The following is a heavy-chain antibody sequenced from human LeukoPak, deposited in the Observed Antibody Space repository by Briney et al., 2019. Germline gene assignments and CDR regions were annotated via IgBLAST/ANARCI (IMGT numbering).Heavy chain of an antibody. CDR2: IRNKANRYTT. CDR1: GFTFSDHY. CDR3: ARTSGSYSGGAFDI. D-gene: IGHD1-26*01. J-gene: IGHJ3*02. V-gene: IGHV3-72*01. Sequence: GGSLRLPCAASGFTFSDHYMDWVRQAPGKGLEWVGRIRNKANRYTTEYAASVKGRFTFSRDDSKNSLYLQMNSLKTEDTAMYYCARTSGSYSGGAFDIWGRGTMVTVSS.